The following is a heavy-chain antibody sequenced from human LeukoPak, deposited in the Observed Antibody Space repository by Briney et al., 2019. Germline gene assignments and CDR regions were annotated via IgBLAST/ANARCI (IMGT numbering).Heavy chain of an antibody. CDR1: NGSISTYY. D-gene: IGHD2-21*02. CDR3: ARENCGGDSSSHAFDI. CDR2: IYYSGST. V-gene: IGHV4-59*01. J-gene: IGHJ3*02. Sequence: SETLSLTCTVSNGSISTYYWSWIRQPPGNGLEWIGYIYYSGSTNYNPSLKSRVTISVDTSKNQFSLKLSSVTAADTAVYYCARENCGGDSSSHAFDIWGQGTMVTVSS.